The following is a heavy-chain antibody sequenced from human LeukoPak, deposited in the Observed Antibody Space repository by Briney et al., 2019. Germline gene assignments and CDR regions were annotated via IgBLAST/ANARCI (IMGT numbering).Heavy chain of an antibody. J-gene: IGHJ4*02. Sequence: GGSLRLSCAASGFTFSSYAMSWVRQAPGKGLEWVSAISGSGGSTYYADSVKGRLTISRDNSKNTLYLQMNSLRAEDTAVYYCAKDPGGYSGYEYQDYWGQGTLVTVSS. CDR3: AKDPGGYSGYEYQDY. D-gene: IGHD5-12*01. CDR1: GFTFSSYA. V-gene: IGHV3-23*01. CDR2: ISGSGGST.